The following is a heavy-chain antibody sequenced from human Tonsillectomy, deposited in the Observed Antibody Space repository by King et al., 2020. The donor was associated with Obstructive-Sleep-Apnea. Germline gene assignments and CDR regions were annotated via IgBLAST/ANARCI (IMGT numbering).Heavy chain of an antibody. Sequence: VQLVESGGGLVQPGGSLRLSCAASGFTVSSNYMSWVRQAPGNGLEWVSVIYSGVSTYYADSVKGRFTISRHNSKHTLYLQMNSLRAEDTAVYYCARVHRPRYCSSTSCYGGGDYFDYWGQGTLVTVSS. V-gene: IGHV3-53*04. D-gene: IGHD2-2*01. CDR2: IYSGVST. CDR1: GFTVSSNY. J-gene: IGHJ4*02. CDR3: ARVHRPRYCSSTSCYGGGDYFDY.